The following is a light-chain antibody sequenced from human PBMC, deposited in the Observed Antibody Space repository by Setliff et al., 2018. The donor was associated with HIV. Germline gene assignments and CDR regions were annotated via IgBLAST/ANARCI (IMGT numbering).Light chain of an antibody. Sequence: QSVLTQPPSVSAAPGQKVTISCSGSSSNIGSNYVSWYQQLPGTAPKLLIYDNDKRPSGIPDRFSGSKSGTSATLGITGLQTGDEADYYCGTWDSSLSVLLFGGGTKGTVL. CDR2: DND. J-gene: IGLJ2*01. V-gene: IGLV1-51*01. CDR3: GTWDSSLSVLL. CDR1: SSNIGSNY.